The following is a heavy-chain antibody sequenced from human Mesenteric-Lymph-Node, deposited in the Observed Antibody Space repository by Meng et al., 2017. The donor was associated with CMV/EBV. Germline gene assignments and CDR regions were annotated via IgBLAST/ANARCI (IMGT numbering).Heavy chain of an antibody. D-gene: IGHD5-24*01. CDR2: TYYRSKWYN. CDR1: GDSVSNNGAA. J-gene: IGHJ5*02. CDR3: VGIRDGYNHP. Sequence: AISGDSVSNNGAAWTWIRQSPSRGLEWLGRTYYRSKWYNDYAVSVKSRITINPDTSKNQFSLQLNSVTPEDTAVYYCVGIRDGYNHPWGQGTLVTVSS. V-gene: IGHV6-1*01.